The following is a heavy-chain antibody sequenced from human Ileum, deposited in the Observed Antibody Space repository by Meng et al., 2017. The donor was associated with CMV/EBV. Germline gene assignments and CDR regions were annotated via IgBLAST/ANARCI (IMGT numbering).Heavy chain of an antibody. CDR2: ITWDAKT. D-gene: IGHD2-2*01. J-gene: IGHJ4*02. CDR3: AKDASSRAVTYFDY. Sequence: GESLKISCAASGFTFDDYAMHWVRQAPRKGLEWVSLITWDAKTYSADSVKGRFTISRDNRKDSLYLQMDNLRPEDTAFYYCAKDASSRAVTYFDYWGQGTLVTVSS. CDR1: GFTFDDYA. V-gene: IGHV3-43D*04.